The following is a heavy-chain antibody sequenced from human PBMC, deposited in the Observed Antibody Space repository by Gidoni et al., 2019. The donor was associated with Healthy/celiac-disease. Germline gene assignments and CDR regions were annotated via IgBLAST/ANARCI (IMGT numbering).Heavy chain of an antibody. CDR3: ARWLGYCSSTSCSYYYYGMDV. CDR2: INPNSGGT. D-gene: IGHD2-2*01. J-gene: IGHJ6*02. V-gene: IGHV1-2*02. CDR1: GDTFTGSY. Sequence: QVQLVQSGAEVKKPGASVKVSCKASGDTFTGSYMHWVRQAPGQGLGWMGWINPNSGGTNYAQKFQGSVTMTRDTSISTAYMELSMLRSDDTAGYYCARWLGYCSSTSCSYYYYGMDVWGQGTTVTVSS.